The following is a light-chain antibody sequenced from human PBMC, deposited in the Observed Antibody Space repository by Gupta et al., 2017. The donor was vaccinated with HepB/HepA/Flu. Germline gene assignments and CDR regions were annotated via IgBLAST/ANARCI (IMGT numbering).Light chain of an antibody. CDR2: KAS. Sequence: DIQLPQSPSPLSASVGDRVTITCRASQSISSWLAWYQQKPGKAPKLLIYKASSLESGVPSRFSGSGSGTEFTLTISRLQPDDFATYYCQQYNSYVWTFGQGTKVEIK. CDR1: QSISSW. CDR3: QQYNSYVWT. V-gene: IGKV1-5*03. J-gene: IGKJ1*01.